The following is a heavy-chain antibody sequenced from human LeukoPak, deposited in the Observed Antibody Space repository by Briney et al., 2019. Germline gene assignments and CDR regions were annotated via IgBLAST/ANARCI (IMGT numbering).Heavy chain of an antibody. D-gene: IGHD6-6*01. CDR1: GFTFDDYA. V-gene: IGHV3-9*01. CDR2: ISWNSGSI. Sequence: PGRSLRLSCAASGFTFDDYAMHWVRQAPGKGLGWVSGISWNSGSIGYADSVKGRFTISRDNAKNSLYLQMNSLRAEDTALYYCAKDVAAGPTAPPYYYYGMDVWGQGTTVTVSS. CDR3: AKDVAAGPTAPPYYYYGMDV. J-gene: IGHJ6*02.